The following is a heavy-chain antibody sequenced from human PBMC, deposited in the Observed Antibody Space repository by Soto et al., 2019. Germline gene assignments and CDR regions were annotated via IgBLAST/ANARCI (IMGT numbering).Heavy chain of an antibody. Sequence: GGSLRLSCAASGFTVSSNCMSWVRQAPGKGLEWVSVIYSGGSTYYADSVKGRFTISRDNSKNTLYLQMNSLRAEDTAVYYCARDLERVCSSTSCYYYYGMDVWGQGTTVTVSS. CDR3: ARDLERVCSSTSCYYYYGMDV. CDR2: IYSGGST. D-gene: IGHD2-2*01. V-gene: IGHV3-53*01. CDR1: GFTVSSNC. J-gene: IGHJ6*02.